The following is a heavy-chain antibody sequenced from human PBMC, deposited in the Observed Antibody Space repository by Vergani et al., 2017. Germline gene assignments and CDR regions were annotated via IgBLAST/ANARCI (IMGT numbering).Heavy chain of an antibody. J-gene: IGHJ3*02. Sequence: EVQLVESGGGLVKPGGSLRLSCAASGFTFSSYSMNWVRQAPGKGLEWVASISSSSSYIYYADSVKGRFTISRDNAKNSLYLQMNSLRAEDTAVYYCARRIRYYYGSGSYGSAFDIWSQGTMVTVSS. CDR1: GFTFSSYS. CDR3: ARRIRYYYGSGSYGSAFDI. V-gene: IGHV3-21*01. CDR2: ISSSSSYI. D-gene: IGHD3-10*01.